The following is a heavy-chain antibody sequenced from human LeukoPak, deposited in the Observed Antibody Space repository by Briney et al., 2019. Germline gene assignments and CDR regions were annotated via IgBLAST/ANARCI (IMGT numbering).Heavy chain of an antibody. Sequence: GGSLRLSCAASGFTFSSYGMHWVRQAPGKGLEWVAVIWYDGSNKYYADSVKGRFTISRDNSKNTLYLQMNSLRAEDTAVYYCARDLSYDSSGYYPGDYWGQGTLVTVSS. CDR3: ARDLSYDSSGYYPGDY. J-gene: IGHJ4*02. CDR1: GFTFSSYG. CDR2: IWYDGSNK. D-gene: IGHD3-22*01. V-gene: IGHV3-33*01.